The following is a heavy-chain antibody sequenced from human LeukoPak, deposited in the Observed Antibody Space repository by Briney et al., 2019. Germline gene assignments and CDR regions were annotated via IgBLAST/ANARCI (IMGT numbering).Heavy chain of an antibody. D-gene: IGHD5-18*01. CDR1: GYTFTGYY. Sequence: GASVKVSCKASGYTFTGYYMHWVRQAPGQGLEWMGWINPNSGGTNYAQKFQGWVTMTRDTSISTAYMELSRLRSDDTAVYYCARDSWEWMQPRYGYYGMDVWGKGTTVTVSS. J-gene: IGHJ6*04. CDR2: INPNSGGT. CDR3: ARDSWEWMQPRYGYYGMDV. V-gene: IGHV1-2*04.